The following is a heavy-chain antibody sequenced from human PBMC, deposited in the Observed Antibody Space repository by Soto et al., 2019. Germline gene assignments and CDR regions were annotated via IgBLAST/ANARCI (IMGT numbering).Heavy chain of an antibody. CDR2: LWYDGINK. V-gene: IGHV3-33*01. Sequence: GGSLRLSCASSGFSFSDYGMHWVRQAPGKGLEWVAVLWYDGINKYYADSVKGRFTISRDTSKNTLYRQMNSLRAEDTAVYYCARDGNILTGYCDYWGQGTLVTVSS. CDR1: GFSFSDYG. CDR3: ARDGNILTGYCDY. D-gene: IGHD3-9*01. J-gene: IGHJ4*02.